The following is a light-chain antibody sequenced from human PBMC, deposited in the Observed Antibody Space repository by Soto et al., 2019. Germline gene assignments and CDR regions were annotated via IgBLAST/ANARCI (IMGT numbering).Light chain of an antibody. CDR1: QSISSW. J-gene: IGKJ1*01. V-gene: IGKV1-5*01. CDR2: DAS. Sequence: DIQMTQSPSTLSASVGDRVTITCRASQSISSWLAWYQQKPGKAPKLQIYDASSLESGVPSRFSGSGSGTEFSLTISSLQPDDFATYYCQQYNDYPWTFCQGTKVEIK. CDR3: QQYNDYPWT.